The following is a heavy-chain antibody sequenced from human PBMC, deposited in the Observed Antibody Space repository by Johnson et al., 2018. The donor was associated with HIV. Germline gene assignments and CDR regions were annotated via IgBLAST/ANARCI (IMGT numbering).Heavy chain of an antibody. CDR2: ISGSGGST. D-gene: IGHD5-18*01. CDR1: GFTFSSHA. CDR3: AKDRGTAMDYDAFDI. J-gene: IGHJ3*02. Sequence: MQLVESGGGLVQPGGSLRLSCAASGFTFSSHAMSWVRQAPGKGLEWVSAISGSGGSTYSADSVTGRFTISSDNSKNTLYLQMNSLRAEDTAVYYCAKDRGTAMDYDAFDIWGQGTMVTVSS. V-gene: IGHV3-23*04.